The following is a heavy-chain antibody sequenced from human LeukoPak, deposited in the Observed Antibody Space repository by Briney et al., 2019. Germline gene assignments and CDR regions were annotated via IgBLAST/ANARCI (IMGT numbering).Heavy chain of an antibody. J-gene: IGHJ4*02. CDR1: GFTFSSYA. CDR3: ARAQSDIVVDY. Sequence: PGGSLRLSCAASGFTFSSYAMSWVRQAPGKGLEWVSAISGSGGSTYYADSVKGRFTISRDNAKNSLYLQMNSLRAEDTAVYYCARAQSDIVVDYWGQGTLVTVSS. CDR2: ISGSGGST. V-gene: IGHV3-23*01. D-gene: IGHD2-2*01.